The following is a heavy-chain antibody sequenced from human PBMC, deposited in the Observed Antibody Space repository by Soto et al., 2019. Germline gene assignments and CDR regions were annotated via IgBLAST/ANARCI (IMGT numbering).Heavy chain of an antibody. CDR3: ASRTNGAFFVY. J-gene: IGHJ4*02. Sequence: QVQLVESGGGLVKPGGSLRLSCAASGFTFSDYYMSWIRQAPGKGLEWVSYISSRSSTIFYAASVEGRFTISRDNVKNWLYLQMNRVGAEDTAVYCCASRTNGAFFVYWGRRIRVNVSS. V-gene: IGHV3-11*01. D-gene: IGHD2-8*01. CDR2: ISSRSSTI. CDR1: GFTFSDYY.